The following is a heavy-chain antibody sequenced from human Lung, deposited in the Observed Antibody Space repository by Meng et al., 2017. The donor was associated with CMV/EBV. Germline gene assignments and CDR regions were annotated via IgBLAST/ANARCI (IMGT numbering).Heavy chain of an antibody. Sequence: SCSSSGFTFSSYEMNWVRQAPGKGLEWVSYISNSGITTYYADSVKGRFTISRDNAKNSLFLQINSLRAEDTAVYYCARSAMDYNPYFDYWAQGAXVTVAS. CDR1: GFTFSSYE. V-gene: IGHV3-48*03. D-gene: IGHD1-1*01. J-gene: IGHJ4*02. CDR3: ARSAMDYNPYFDY. CDR2: ISNSGITT.